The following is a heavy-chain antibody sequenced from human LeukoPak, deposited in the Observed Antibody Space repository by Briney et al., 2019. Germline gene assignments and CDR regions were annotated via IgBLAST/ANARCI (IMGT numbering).Heavy chain of an antibody. D-gene: IGHD3-22*01. J-gene: IGHJ3*02. CDR2: IRYDGSNK. CDR1: DLIFSSYG. Sequence: GGSLRLSCAASDLIFSSYGMHWVRQAPGKGLEWVAFIRYDGSNKHHADSVKGRFTISRDNSKNTPYLQMNSLRAEDTAMYYCAKKDYFENVHAFDIWGQGTMVTVSS. V-gene: IGHV3-30*02. CDR3: AKKDYFENVHAFDI.